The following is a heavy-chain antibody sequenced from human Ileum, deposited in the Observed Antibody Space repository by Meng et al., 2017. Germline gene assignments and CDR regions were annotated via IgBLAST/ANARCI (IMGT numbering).Heavy chain of an antibody. V-gene: IGHV6-1*01. Sequence: SQTLSLTCAISGDSVSSNNAAWNWIRQYPARGLEWLGRTFYRDTWSYDYALSVKSRITINPHTSKNHFSLQLNSVTPEDTAVYYCAREGTLNRGVINHLDYWGQGKLVTVSS. J-gene: IGHJ4*02. D-gene: IGHD3-10*01. CDR3: AREGTLNRGVINHLDY. CDR2: TFYRDTWSY. CDR1: GDSVSSNNAA.